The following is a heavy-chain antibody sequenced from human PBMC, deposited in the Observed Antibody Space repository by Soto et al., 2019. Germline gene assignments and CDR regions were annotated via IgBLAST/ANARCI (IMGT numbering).Heavy chain of an antibody. V-gene: IGHV5-51*01. Sequence: GESLKISCRASGYSFSRHWIGWVRQMPGKGLEWMGTIYPGDSGTRYSPSFQGQVTISADKSNNTAYLHWGSLKASDTAVYYCAKHGVSDWIYFNNLGVWGQGTTVTVS. CDR3: AKHGVSDWIYFNNLGV. D-gene: IGHD1-26*01. CDR2: IYPGDSGT. J-gene: IGHJ6*02. CDR1: GYSFSRHW.